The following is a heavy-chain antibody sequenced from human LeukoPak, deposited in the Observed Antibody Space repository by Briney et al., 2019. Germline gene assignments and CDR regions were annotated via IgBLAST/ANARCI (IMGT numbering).Heavy chain of an antibody. Sequence: SQTLSLTCAISGDSVFSNSSWNWIRQSPSRGLEWLGRTYYRSKWYNDYVVSVKSRININPDTSKNQFSLKLSSVTAADTAVYYCARLGGIVVAYYFDYWGQGTLVTVSS. CDR2: TYYRSKWYN. D-gene: IGHD3-22*01. J-gene: IGHJ4*02. CDR3: ARLGGIVVAYYFDY. CDR1: GDSVFSNSS. V-gene: IGHV6-1*01.